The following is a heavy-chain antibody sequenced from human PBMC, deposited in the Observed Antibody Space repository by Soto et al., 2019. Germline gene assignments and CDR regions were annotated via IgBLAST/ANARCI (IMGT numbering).Heavy chain of an antibody. CDR2: IIPMSGTP. D-gene: IGHD4-17*01. CDR3: ARSYSVTSSSYYGMDV. CDR1: GDALSSYA. Sequence: QVQLIQSGAAVKKPGSSVKVSCHTSGDALSSYAMSWVQQGPGQGLERMGGIIPMSGTPINTEKFQGRVTITADEATRAVYMELRSLTSDDSAVYYCARSYSVTSSSYYGMDVWGRGTTIIVS. J-gene: IGHJ6*02. V-gene: IGHV1-69*01.